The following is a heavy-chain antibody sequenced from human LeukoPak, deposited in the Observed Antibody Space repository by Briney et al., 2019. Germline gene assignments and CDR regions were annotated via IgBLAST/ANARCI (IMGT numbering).Heavy chain of an antibody. CDR1: GYTFTSYD. V-gene: IGHV1-8*03. CDR3: ASHFLQQLALDY. Sequence: ASVKVSCKASGYTFTSYDINWVRQATGQGLEWMGWMNPNSGNTGYAQKFQGRVTITKNTSISTAYMELRSLRSDDTAVYYCASHFLQQLALDYWGQGTLVTVSS. D-gene: IGHD6-13*01. J-gene: IGHJ4*02. CDR2: MNPNSGNT.